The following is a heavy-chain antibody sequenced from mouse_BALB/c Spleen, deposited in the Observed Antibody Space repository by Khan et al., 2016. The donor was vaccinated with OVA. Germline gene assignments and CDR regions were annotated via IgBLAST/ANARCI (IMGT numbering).Heavy chain of an antibody. J-gene: IGHJ4*01. V-gene: IGHV1S41*01. D-gene: IGHD1-1*01. CDR3: ARSNYYGSGLYAMDY. CDR2: IAPGSGST. Sequence: DLVKPGASVKLSCKASGYTFTSYWINWIKQRPGQGLEWIGRIAPGSGSTSYNEMFKGTATLTVDTSSSTAYIHLSSLSSDDSAVYLCARSNYYGSGLYAMDYWGQGTSVTVSS. CDR1: GYTFTSYW.